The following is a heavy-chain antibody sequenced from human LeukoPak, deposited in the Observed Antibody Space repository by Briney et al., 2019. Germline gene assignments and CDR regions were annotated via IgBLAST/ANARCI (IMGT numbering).Heavy chain of an antibody. Sequence: GVSLRLSCVSSGFTIGTAWMSWVRQAPGKGLEWLGHIKSEGEGATTDYAAPAKGRFAISRDDSKNMIYLQMSSLKTEDTAVYYCTRGVVAGTWDYFDYWGQGTLVTVSS. J-gene: IGHJ4*02. CDR1: GFTIGTAW. D-gene: IGHD6-19*01. V-gene: IGHV3-15*01. CDR3: TRGVVAGTWDYFDY. CDR2: IKSEGEGATT.